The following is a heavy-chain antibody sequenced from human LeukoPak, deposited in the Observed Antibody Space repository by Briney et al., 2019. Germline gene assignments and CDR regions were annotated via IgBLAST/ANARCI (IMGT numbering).Heavy chain of an antibody. Sequence: PSQTLSLTCAVSGGSISSGGYSWSWIRQPPGKGLEWIVYIYHSGSTYYNPSLKSRVTISVDTSKNQFSLKLSSVTAADTAVYYCARQRITMIVVVIRRSYYFDYWGQGTLVTVSS. D-gene: IGHD3-22*01. CDR1: GGSISSGGYS. CDR3: ARQRITMIVVVIRRSYYFDY. CDR2: IYHSGST. V-gene: IGHV4-30-2*03. J-gene: IGHJ4*02.